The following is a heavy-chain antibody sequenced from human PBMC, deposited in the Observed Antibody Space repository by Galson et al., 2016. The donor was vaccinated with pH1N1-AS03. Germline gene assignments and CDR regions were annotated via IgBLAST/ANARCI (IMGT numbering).Heavy chain of an antibody. V-gene: IGHV5-51*01. CDR2: IYPLDSDI. Sequence: QSGAEVKKPGESQKISCKGSRDSFTNHWIAWVRQMTGKGLEWMAIIYPLDSDIRYSPSFQGQVTISADMSISTAYLEWSSLKASDTAIYYCARHMGNSWHDGLDFWGPGTLVTVSS. CDR1: RDSFTNHW. CDR3: ARHMGNSWHDGLDF. J-gene: IGHJ4*02. D-gene: IGHD2-8*01.